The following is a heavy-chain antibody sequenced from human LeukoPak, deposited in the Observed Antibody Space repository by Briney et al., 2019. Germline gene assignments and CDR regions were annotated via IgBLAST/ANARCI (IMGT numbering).Heavy chain of an antibody. CDR3: ATIFDLSIVGATPFDY. J-gene: IGHJ4*02. CDR1: GYTLTELS. D-gene: IGHD1-26*01. CDR2: FDPEDGET. V-gene: IGHV1-24*01. Sequence: ASVKVSCKVSGYTLTELSMHWVRQAPGKGLEWMGGFDPEDGETIYAQKFQGRVTMTEDTSTDTAYMELSSLRSEDTAVYYCATIFDLSIVGATPFDYWGQGTLVTVSS.